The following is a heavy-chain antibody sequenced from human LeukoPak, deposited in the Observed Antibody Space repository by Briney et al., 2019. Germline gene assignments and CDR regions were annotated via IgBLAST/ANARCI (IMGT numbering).Heavy chain of an antibody. V-gene: IGHV4-59*04. D-gene: IGHD1-26*01. CDR2: IYYSGST. J-gene: IGHJ4*02. Sequence: SETLSLTCTVSGGSISSYYWSWIRQPPGKGLEWIGYIYYSGSTYYNPSLKSRVTISVDTSKNQFSLKLSSVTAADTAVYYCASFRVGANFDYWGQGTLVTVSS. CDR3: ASFRVGANFDY. CDR1: GGSISSYY.